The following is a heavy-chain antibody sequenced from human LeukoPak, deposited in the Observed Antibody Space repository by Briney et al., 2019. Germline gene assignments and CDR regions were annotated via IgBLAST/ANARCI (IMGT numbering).Heavy chain of an antibody. CDR3: AKVSRPKVAAAFVDY. J-gene: IGHJ4*02. CDR1: GFTFSSYG. D-gene: IGHD6-13*01. CDR2: ISYDGSNK. V-gene: IGHV3-30*18. Sequence: GGSLRLSCAASGFTFSSYGMHWVRQAPGKGVAGVAVISYDGSNKYYADSVKGRFTISRDNSKNALYLQMNSLRAEDTAVYYCAKVSRPKVAAAFVDYWGQGTLVTVSS.